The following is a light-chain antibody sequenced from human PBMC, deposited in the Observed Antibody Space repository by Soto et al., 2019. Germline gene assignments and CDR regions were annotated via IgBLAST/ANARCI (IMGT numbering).Light chain of an antibody. Sequence: DIQMTQSPSSLSASVGDRVTITCRASQSISIWLAWYQQKPGKAPKVLIYDASSLASGVPSRFSGSGYGTEFTLTISSLQPDDFATYYCQRFDTYYPTFGQGTKLEI. CDR3: QRFDTYYPT. V-gene: IGKV1-5*01. CDR2: DAS. CDR1: QSISIW. J-gene: IGKJ1*01.